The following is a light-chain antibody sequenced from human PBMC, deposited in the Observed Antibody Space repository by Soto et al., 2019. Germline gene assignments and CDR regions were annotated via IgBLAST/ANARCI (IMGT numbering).Light chain of an antibody. CDR3: QQYGSSLYT. CDR2: GAS. V-gene: IGKV3-20*01. Sequence: EIVLTQSPGTLSLSPGERATLSCRASQSVNSNYLAWYQQKPGQAPRLLIYGASSRANGIPDRFSGSGSGTDFTLTIIRLEPEDFAVYYCQQYGSSLYTFGQGIKLEIK. J-gene: IGKJ2*01. CDR1: QSVNSNY.